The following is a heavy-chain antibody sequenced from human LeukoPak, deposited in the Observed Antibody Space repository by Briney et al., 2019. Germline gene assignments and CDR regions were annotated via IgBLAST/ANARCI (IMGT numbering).Heavy chain of an antibody. CDR1: GFTFIDYA. V-gene: IGHV3-48*02. CDR2: IRSTSSTM. CDR3: ARSFDI. Sequence: LAGGSLRLSCAASGFTFIDYAMNWVRQAPGKGLEWVSYIRSTSSTMYYADSVKGRFTISRDNGKNSLYLQMNSLRDEDTAVYYCARSFDIWGQGTMVTVSS. J-gene: IGHJ3*02.